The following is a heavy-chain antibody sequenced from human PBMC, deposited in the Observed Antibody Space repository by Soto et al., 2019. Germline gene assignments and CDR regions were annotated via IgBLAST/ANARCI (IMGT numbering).Heavy chain of an antibody. CDR3: ARGEPYGDDAIDGFDI. CDR2: IYYSGGT. Sequence: QLQLRESGSGLVKPSQTVSLTCAVSGGSISSGTYSWNWIRQPLGKGLEWIGFIYYSGGTYYNPSLKTRVTISVDTSKNQFSLKLSSVTAADTAVYYCARGEPYGDDAIDGFDIWGQGTMVTVSS. J-gene: IGHJ3*02. D-gene: IGHD4-17*01. V-gene: IGHV4-30-2*01. CDR1: GGSISSGTYS.